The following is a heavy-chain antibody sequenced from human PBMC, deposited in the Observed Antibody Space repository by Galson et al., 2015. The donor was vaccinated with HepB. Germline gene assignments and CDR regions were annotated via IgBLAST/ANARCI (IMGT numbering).Heavy chain of an antibody. Sequence: CAISGDSVSSNTAAWNWIRQSPSRGLEWLGRTYYRSRWYSDYADSVEGRITIKPDTSKNQFSLQLNSVTPEDSAVFFCVRDPYHSGWFHYFDSWGQGILVSVSS. CDR3: VRDPYHSGWFHYFDS. V-gene: IGHV6-1*01. J-gene: IGHJ4*02. D-gene: IGHD6-19*01. CDR1: GDSVSSNTAA. CDR2: TYYRSRWYS.